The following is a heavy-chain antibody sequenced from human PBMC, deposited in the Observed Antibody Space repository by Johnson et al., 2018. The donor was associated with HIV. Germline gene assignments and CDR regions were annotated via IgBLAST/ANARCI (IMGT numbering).Heavy chain of an antibody. Sequence: VQLVESGGGLVQPGGSLRLSCAASGLTFSSYWMHWVRQAPGKGLVWVSRINSDGSSTSYADSVKGRFTISRDNAKNTLYLQMNSRRPEDTAVFYCARGNRVAARIGAFDIWGQGTMVTISS. CDR3: ARGNRVAARIGAFDI. V-gene: IGHV3-74*02. D-gene: IGHD6-6*01. CDR2: INSDGSST. J-gene: IGHJ3*02. CDR1: GLTFSSYW.